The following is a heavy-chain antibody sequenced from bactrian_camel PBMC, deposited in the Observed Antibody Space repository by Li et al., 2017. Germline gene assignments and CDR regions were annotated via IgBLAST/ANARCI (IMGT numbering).Heavy chain of an antibody. CDR1: GHIFSNCG. CDR3: ARDRGRAVPAGSFDY. V-gene: IGHV3S53*01. Sequence: QLVESGGGSVQAGGSLKLSCKASGHIFSNCGMGWWRQAPGKERELVSTINSAGTTTYADSVKGRFTISRDNAKNTMYLELNSLKTEDTAMYYCARDRGRAVPAGSFDYWGQGTQVTVS. D-gene: IGHD6*01. J-gene: IGHJ6*01. CDR2: INSAGTT.